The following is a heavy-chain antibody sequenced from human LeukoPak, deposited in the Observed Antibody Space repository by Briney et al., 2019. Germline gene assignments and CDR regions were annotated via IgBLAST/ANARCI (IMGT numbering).Heavy chain of an antibody. J-gene: IGHJ5*02. Sequence: AGGSLRLSCAASGLTVSSNHMSWVRQAPGKGLEWVSVIYSGGSTYYADSVKGRFTISRDNSKNTLYLQMNSLRAEDTAVYYCAKARYFDWLLSSNWFDPWGQGTLVTVSS. CDR2: IYSGGST. D-gene: IGHD3-9*01. V-gene: IGHV3-53*01. CDR3: AKARYFDWLLSSNWFDP. CDR1: GLTVSSNH.